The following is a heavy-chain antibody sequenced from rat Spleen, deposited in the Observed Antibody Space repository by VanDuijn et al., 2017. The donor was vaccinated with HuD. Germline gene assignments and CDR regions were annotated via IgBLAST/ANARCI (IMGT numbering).Heavy chain of an antibody. CDR2: MRNNGDT. D-gene: IGHD1-11*01. V-gene: IGHV2-63*01. CDR3: GRRGYGGYSAYWYFDF. J-gene: IGHJ1*01. Sequence: QVQVKESGPGLVQPSQTLSLTCTVSGFSLTSYNVHWIRQPPGKGLEWMGRMRNNGDTSYNSALKSRLSISRDTSKNQVFLKMNSLQTEDTAIYFCGRRGYGGYSAYWYFDFWGPGTMVTVSS. CDR1: GFSLTSYN.